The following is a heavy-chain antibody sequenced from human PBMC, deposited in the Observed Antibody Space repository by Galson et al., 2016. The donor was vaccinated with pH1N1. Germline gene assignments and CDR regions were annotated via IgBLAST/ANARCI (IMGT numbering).Heavy chain of an antibody. CDR2: FYDSGSTT. Sequence: LSLTCAVSGDSITSGYYWGWIRQAPGRGLEWIGSFYDSGSTTYYKSSLKSRVAISVDTSKNQFSLRLSSMTAADTAVYYCAKMARTSGPDSEYYFDFWGQGMLVNVSS. CDR1: GDSITSGYY. CDR3: AKMARTSGPDSEYYFDF. D-gene: IGHD1-1*01. V-gene: IGHV4-38-2*01. J-gene: IGHJ4*02.